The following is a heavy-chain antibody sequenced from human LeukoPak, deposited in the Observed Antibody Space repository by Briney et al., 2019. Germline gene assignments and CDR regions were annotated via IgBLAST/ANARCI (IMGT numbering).Heavy chain of an antibody. Sequence: GGSLRLSCAATGFTLSPYWMHWVRQAPGKGLVWVSRINSDGSSTTYADSVKGRFTISRDNTKNTLYLQMNILRAEDTAVYYCTRARCSRTSCNTESDYWGQGTLVTVSS. CDR1: GFTLSPYW. CDR2: INSDGSST. V-gene: IGHV3-74*01. CDR3: TRARCSRTSCNTESDY. J-gene: IGHJ4*02. D-gene: IGHD2-2*01.